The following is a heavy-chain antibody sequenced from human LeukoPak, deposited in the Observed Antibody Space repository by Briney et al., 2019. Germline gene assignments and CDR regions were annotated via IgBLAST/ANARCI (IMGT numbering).Heavy chain of an antibody. CDR2: IIPIFGTA. Sequence: SVKVSCKASGGTFSSYAISWVRQAPGQGLEWMGGIIPIFGTANYAQKFQGRVTITADESTSTAHMELSSLRSEDTAVYYCARGGYNWNYENHYYYGMDVWGQGTTVTVSS. V-gene: IGHV1-69*13. CDR1: GGTFSSYA. J-gene: IGHJ6*02. CDR3: ARGGYNWNYENHYYYGMDV. D-gene: IGHD1-7*01.